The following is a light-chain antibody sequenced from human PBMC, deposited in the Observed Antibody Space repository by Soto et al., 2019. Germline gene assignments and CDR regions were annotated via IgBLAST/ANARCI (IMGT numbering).Light chain of an antibody. CDR3: QTWGTAVV. Sequence: QPVLTQSPSASASLGASVKLTCTLNSGHNSYAIAWHQQQPEKGPRYLMKLNSDGSHSKGDGIPDRFSGSSSGAERYLTISSLQSEDEADYYCQTWGTAVVFGGGTKLTVL. J-gene: IGLJ2*01. CDR2: LNSDGSH. V-gene: IGLV4-69*01. CDR1: SGHNSYA.